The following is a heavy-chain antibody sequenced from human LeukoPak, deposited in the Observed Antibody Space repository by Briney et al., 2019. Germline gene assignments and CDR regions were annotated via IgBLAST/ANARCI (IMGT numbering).Heavy chain of an antibody. J-gene: IGHJ4*02. D-gene: IGHD4/OR15-4a*01. V-gene: IGHV4-59*01. CDR1: GGSISSYY. CDR2: IYYSGST. Sequence: SETLSLTCTVSGGSISSYYWSWIRQPPGKGLEWIGYIYYSGSTNYNPSLKSRVTISVDTSKNQFSLKLSSVTAADTAVYYCARMGAIAGASANPDYWGQGTLVTVSS. CDR3: ARMGAIAGASANPDY.